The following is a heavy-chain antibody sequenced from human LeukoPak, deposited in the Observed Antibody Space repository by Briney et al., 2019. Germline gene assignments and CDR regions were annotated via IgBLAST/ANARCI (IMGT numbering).Heavy chain of an antibody. V-gene: IGHV3-74*01. CDR3: ARGDAYSFDH. CDR1: GFSFTAYW. D-gene: IGHD3-16*01. Sequence: GGSLRLSCAASGFSFTAYWIHWVRQAPGKGLVWVSRSTTDDSTTTYADSVKGRFTISRDNAKNTPYLQMNSLSADDTAVYYCARGDAYSFDHWGQGALVTVSS. J-gene: IGHJ4*02. CDR2: STTDDSTT.